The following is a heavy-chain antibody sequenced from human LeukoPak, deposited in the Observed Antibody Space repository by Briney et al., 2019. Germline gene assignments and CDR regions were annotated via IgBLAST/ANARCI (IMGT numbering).Heavy chain of an antibody. D-gene: IGHD1-26*01. Sequence: GGSLRLSCAASGFSFDDYAMHWVRQAPGKGLEWVSGLSWNSGNIGYADSVRGRFTISRDNAKNSLYLQVNSLRPEDMALYYCAKSRGSYYGDDAFDIWGQGTMVTVSS. J-gene: IGHJ3*02. CDR2: LSWNSGNI. V-gene: IGHV3-9*03. CDR3: AKSRGSYYGDDAFDI. CDR1: GFSFDDYA.